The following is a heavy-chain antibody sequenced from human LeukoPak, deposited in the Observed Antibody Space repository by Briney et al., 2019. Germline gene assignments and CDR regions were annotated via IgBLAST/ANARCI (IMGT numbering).Heavy chain of an antibody. CDR1: GYTFTGYY. J-gene: IGHJ6*02. D-gene: IGHD6-19*01. CDR3: ARREYSSGFTYYYYGMDV. V-gene: IGHV1-2*06. CDR2: INPNSGGT. Sequence: ASVKVSCKASGYTFTGYYMHWVRQAPGQGLEWMGRINPNSGGTNYAQKFQGRVTMTRDTSMSTAYMELSRLRSDDTAVYYCARREYSSGFTYYYYGMDVWGQGTTVTVSS.